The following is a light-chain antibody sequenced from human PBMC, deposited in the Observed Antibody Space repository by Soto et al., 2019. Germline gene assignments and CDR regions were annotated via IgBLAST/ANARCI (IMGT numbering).Light chain of an antibody. CDR2: KAS. V-gene: IGKV1-5*03. J-gene: IGKJ1*01. Sequence: DIQMTQSPSTLSACVGDRVTITCRASQTISTWLAWYQQKPGKAPNLLISKASSLQSGVPSRFTGSGSGTEFTLTISSLQPDDLATSYCQHYNTYPWTFGQGTNVEIK. CDR1: QTISTW. CDR3: QHYNTYPWT.